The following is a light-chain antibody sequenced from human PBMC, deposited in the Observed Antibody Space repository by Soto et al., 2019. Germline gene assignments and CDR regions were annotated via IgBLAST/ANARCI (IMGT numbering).Light chain of an antibody. J-gene: IGKJ1*01. CDR1: QSVSSN. Sequence: EIVMTQSPATLSVSPGERATLSCRASQSVSSNLAWYQQKPGQAPRLLIYGASTRATGIPARFSGSGSGTEFTLTISSLQSEDFEVYYCQQYNNWGTFGQGNKVDIK. CDR2: GAS. CDR3: QQYNNWGT. V-gene: IGKV3-15*01.